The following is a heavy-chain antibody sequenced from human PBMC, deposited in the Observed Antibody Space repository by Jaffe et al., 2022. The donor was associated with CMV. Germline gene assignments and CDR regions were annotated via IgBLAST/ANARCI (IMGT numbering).Heavy chain of an antibody. V-gene: IGHV4-39*01. CDR2: IYYSGST. Sequence: QLQLQESGPGLVKPSETLSLTCTVSGGSISSSSYYWGWIRQPPGKGLEWIGSIYYSGSTYYNPSLKSRVTISVDTSKNQFSLKLSSVTAADTAVYYCARAYSSSWYEDSNWFDPWGQGTLVTVSS. D-gene: IGHD6-13*01. J-gene: IGHJ5*02. CDR1: GGSISSSSYY. CDR3: ARAYSSSWYEDSNWFDP.